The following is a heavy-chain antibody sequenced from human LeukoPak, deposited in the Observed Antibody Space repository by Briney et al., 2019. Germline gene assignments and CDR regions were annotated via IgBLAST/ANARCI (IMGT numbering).Heavy chain of an antibody. CDR3: AKDIQGRGRELYYYYYMDV. Sequence: PGGSLRLSCAASGFTFDDYAMHWVRQAPGKGLEWVSGISWNSGSIGYADSVKGRFTISRDNAKNSLYLQMNSLRAEDTALYYCAKDIQGRGRELYYYYYMDVWGKGTTVTVSS. J-gene: IGHJ6*03. CDR1: GFTFDDYA. CDR2: ISWNSGSI. D-gene: IGHD1-26*01. V-gene: IGHV3-9*01.